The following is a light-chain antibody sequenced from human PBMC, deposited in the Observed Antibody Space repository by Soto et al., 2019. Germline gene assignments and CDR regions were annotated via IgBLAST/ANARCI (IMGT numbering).Light chain of an antibody. V-gene: IGKV3-20*01. J-gene: IGKJ5*01. Sequence: EIVLTQSPGTLSLSPGESATLSCRASRSLDSGQLAWYQQKVGRAPRLLIHDAFIRATGIPDRFSGSGSGTDFTLTIARLEPEDFAVYYCQQYGRSPRTFGQGTRLKTK. CDR3: QQYGRSPRT. CDR1: RSLDSGQ. CDR2: DAF.